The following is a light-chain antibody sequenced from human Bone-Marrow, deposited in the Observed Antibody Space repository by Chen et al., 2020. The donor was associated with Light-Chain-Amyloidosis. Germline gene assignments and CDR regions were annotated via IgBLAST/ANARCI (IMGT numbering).Light chain of an antibody. Sequence: QSVLTQPPSVSGAPGQRVTISCTGSSSNIGAGYDVHWYQQLPGTAPKLLIYGNSNRPSGVPDRCSGSKSGTSASLAITGLQAEDEADYYCQSYDSSLGYVFGTGTKVTVL. CDR1: SSNIGAGYD. V-gene: IGLV1-40*01. CDR2: GNS. CDR3: QSYDSSLGYV. J-gene: IGLJ1*01.